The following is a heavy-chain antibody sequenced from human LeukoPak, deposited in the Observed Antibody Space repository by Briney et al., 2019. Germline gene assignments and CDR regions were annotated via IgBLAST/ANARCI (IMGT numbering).Heavy chain of an antibody. J-gene: IGHJ4*02. V-gene: IGHV3-30*18. CDR2: ISYDRSNK. Sequence: PGMSLRLSCAASGFTFSSYGMHWVRQAPGKGLEWVAVISYDRSNKYYADSVKGRFTISRDNSKNTLYLQMNSLRAEDTAVYYCAKDPTYCSSTSCYAGNYFDYWGQGTLVTVSS. D-gene: IGHD2-2*01. CDR3: AKDPTYCSSTSCYAGNYFDY. CDR1: GFTFSSYG.